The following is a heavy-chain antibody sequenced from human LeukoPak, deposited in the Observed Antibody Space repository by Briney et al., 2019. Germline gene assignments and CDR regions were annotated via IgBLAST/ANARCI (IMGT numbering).Heavy chain of an antibody. V-gene: IGHV4-39*07. D-gene: IGHD3-10*01. CDR1: GGSISSSSYY. CDR2: IYYSGST. Sequence: SETLSLTCTVSGGSISSSSYYWGWIRQPPGKGLEWIGSIYYSGSTYYNPSLKSRVTISVDTSKNQFSLKLSSVTAADTAVYYCAKSNGYGLVGIWGQGTMVTVSS. CDR3: AKSNGYGLVGI. J-gene: IGHJ3*02.